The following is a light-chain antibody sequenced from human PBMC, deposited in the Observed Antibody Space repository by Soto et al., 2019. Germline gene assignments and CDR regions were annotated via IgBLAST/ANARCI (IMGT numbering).Light chain of an antibody. CDR1: SSDVGGYNY. J-gene: IGLJ1*01. Sequence: QSALTQPASVSGSPGQSITISCTGTSSDVGGYNYVSWHQQHPGKVTKLMIYDVSSRPSGVSNRFSGSKSGNTASLTISWLQAEDEADYYCSSYTSSSPHDFGSGTKVTVL. CDR3: SSYTSSSPHD. CDR2: DVS. V-gene: IGLV2-14*01.